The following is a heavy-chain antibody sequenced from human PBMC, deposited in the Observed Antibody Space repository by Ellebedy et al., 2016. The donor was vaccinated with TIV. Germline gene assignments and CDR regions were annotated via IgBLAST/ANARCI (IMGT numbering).Heavy chain of an antibody. CDR3: ARVIAVAGMSAFDI. CDR1: GDSISSYY. CDR2: IYYSGST. D-gene: IGHD6-19*01. V-gene: IGHV4-59*01. J-gene: IGHJ3*02. Sequence: MPSETLSLTCTVSGDSISSYYWSWIRQPPGKGLEWIGYIYYSGSTNYNPSLKSRVTISVDTSKNQFSLKLSSVTAADTAVYYCARVIAVAGMSAFDIWGQGTMVTVSS.